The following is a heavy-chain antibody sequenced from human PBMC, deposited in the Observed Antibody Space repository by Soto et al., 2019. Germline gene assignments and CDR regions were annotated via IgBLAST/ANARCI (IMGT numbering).Heavy chain of an antibody. CDR3: ARLIVVVPAALRHDAFDI. D-gene: IGHD2-2*01. V-gene: IGHV1-69*02. CDR2: IIPILGIA. J-gene: IGHJ3*02. CDR1: GGTFSSYT. Sequence: SVKVSFNASGGTFSSYTISLVRHAPGQGLEWMGRIIPILGIANYAQKFQGRVTITADKSTSTAYMELSSLRSEDTAVYYCARLIVVVPAALRHDAFDIWGQGTMVTVSS.